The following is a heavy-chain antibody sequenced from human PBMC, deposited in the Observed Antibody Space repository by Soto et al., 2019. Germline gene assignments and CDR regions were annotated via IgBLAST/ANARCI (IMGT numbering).Heavy chain of an antibody. CDR1: GYTFTSYG. CDR3: ARAGTYDSSGYYFGDY. J-gene: IGHJ4*02. D-gene: IGHD3-22*01. V-gene: IGHV1-18*01. Sequence: GASVKVSCKASGYTFTSYGISWVRQAPGQGLEWMGWISAYNGNTNYAQKLQGRVTMTTDTSTSTAYMELRSLRSDDTAVYYCARAGTYDSSGYYFGDYWGQGTLVTVSS. CDR2: ISAYNGNT.